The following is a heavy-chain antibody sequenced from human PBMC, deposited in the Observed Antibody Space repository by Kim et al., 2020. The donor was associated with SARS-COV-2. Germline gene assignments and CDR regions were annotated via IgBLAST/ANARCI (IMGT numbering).Heavy chain of an antibody. J-gene: IGHJ3*02. D-gene: IGHD3-10*01. V-gene: IGHV1-69*01. Sequence: FQGRVTITADESTSTAYMELSSLRSEDTAVYYCARERYYYGSGTNDAFDIWGQGTMVTVSS. CDR3: ARERYYYGSGTNDAFDI.